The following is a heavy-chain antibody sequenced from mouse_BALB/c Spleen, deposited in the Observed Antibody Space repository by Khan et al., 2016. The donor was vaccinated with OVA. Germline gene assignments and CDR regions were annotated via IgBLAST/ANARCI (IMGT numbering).Heavy chain of an antibody. V-gene: IGHV1S81*02. CDR2: INPSNGGT. D-gene: IGHD1-1*02. CDR3: TRSGFGTFVY. J-gene: IGHJ3*01. Sequence: VQLQQSGAELVKPGASVRLSCKASGYTFTSYYLYWVKQRPGQGLEWIGDINPSNGGTNCNEKFKNKATLTVDKSSSTAYMQLSSLTSEDSAVYYCTRSGFGTFVYWGQGTLVTVSA. CDR1: GYTFTSYY.